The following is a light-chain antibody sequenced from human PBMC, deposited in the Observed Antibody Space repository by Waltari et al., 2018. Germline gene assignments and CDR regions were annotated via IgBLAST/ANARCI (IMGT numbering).Light chain of an antibody. CDR2: GKN. CDR1: SLRSYY. CDR3: NSRDSSGNFVV. V-gene: IGLV3-19*01. Sequence: SSELTQDPAVSVALGQTVRLTCQGDSLRSYYASWYQQKPGQAPVLVIYGKNNRPSGIPDRFSGSSSGNTASLTITGAQAEDEADYYCNSRDSSGNFVVFGGGTKLTVL. J-gene: IGLJ2*01.